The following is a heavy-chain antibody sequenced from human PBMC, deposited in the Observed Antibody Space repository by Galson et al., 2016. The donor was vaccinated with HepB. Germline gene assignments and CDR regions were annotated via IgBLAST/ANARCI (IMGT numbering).Heavy chain of an antibody. CDR2: ISSSGSTI. CDR3: ARGHQFLWNGLDV. CDR1: GITFSDSY. V-gene: IGHV3-11*01. Sequence: SLRLSCAASGITFSDSYMTWIRQAPGKGLEWLSYISSSGSTIYYADSVKGRFTISRDNARNSLYLQMNSLRAEDTAVYFCARGHQFLWNGLDVWGQGTPVTVSS. J-gene: IGHJ6*02. D-gene: IGHD2-2*01.